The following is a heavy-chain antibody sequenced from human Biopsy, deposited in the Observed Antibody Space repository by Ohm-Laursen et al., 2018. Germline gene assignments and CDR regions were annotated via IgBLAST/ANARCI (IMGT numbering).Heavy chain of an antibody. CDR2: IYYSAST. CDR1: GDSMRNYY. V-gene: IGHV4-59*01. D-gene: IGHD5-18*01. Sequence: TLSLTCTVSGDSMRNYYWSWIRQPPGKVLEWIASIYYSASTHKNPSLKSRVTISVDTSQVFLSLGLISVTAADTSVYYCARGIAVVRSLGVWGQGTTVAVSS. CDR3: ARGIAVVRSLGV. J-gene: IGHJ6*02.